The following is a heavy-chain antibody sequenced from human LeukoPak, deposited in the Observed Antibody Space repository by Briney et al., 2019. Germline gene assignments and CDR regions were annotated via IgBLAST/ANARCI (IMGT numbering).Heavy chain of an antibody. J-gene: IGHJ4*02. D-gene: IGHD7-27*01. Sequence: GASVKVSCKSSGYTFIDYYIHWLRQAPGQGLEWMGRINPNSGGTNSAQTFQGRVTMNRDTSISTAYMELNRLTSDDTAVYYCARDLPSTPNWELDYWGQGTLVTVSS. CDR3: ARDLPSTPNWELDY. CDR1: GYTFIDYY. V-gene: IGHV1-2*06. CDR2: INPNSGGT.